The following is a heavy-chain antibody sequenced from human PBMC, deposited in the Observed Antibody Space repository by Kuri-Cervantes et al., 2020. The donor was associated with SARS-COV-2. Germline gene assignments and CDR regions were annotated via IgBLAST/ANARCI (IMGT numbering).Heavy chain of an antibody. CDR3: ARDPHIRLSDAFDI. CDR1: GGSISSYY. D-gene: IGHD2-2*02. J-gene: IGHJ3*02. CDR2: IYTSGST. V-gene: IGHV4-4*07. Sequence: ESLKISCTVSGGSISSYYWSWIRQPAGKGLEWIGCIYTSGSTNYNPSLKSRVTISVDTSKNQFSLKLSSVTAAGTAVYYCARDPHIRLSDAFDIWGQGTMVTVSS.